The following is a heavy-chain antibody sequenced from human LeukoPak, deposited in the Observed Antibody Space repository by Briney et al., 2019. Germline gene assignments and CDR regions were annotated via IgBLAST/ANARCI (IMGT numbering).Heavy chain of an antibody. V-gene: IGHV4-59*01. Sequence: SETLSLTCTVSDGSISSYYWSWIRQPPGKGLEWIGYIYYSGSTNYNPSLKSRVTISVDTSKNQFSLKLSSVTAADTAVYYCARDRNPRGYWGQGTLVTVSS. J-gene: IGHJ4*02. CDR1: DGSISSYY. CDR2: IYYSGST. CDR3: ARDRNPRGY. D-gene: IGHD3-10*01.